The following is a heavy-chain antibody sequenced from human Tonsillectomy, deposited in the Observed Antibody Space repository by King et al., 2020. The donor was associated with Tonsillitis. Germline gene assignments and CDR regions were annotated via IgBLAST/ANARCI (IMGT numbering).Heavy chain of an antibody. Sequence: ETQLVQSGAEVRKPGESLRISCEGSGYSFSTYWISWVRQMPGKGLEWMGRIDPSDSYTNYSPSFQGHVTISADKSISTAYLQWSSLKVSDTAMYYCARRPWGVMDTEYLDYWGQGTLVTVSS. J-gene: IGHJ4*02. CDR3: ARRPWGVMDTEYLDY. D-gene: IGHD5-18*01. V-gene: IGHV5-10-1*01. CDR2: IDPSDSYT. CDR1: GYSFSTYW.